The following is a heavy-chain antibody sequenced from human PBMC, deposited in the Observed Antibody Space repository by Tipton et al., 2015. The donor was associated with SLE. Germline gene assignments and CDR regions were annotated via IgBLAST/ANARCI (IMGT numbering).Heavy chain of an antibody. CDR1: GGTFSSYT. Sequence: QLVQSGAEVKKPGSSVKVSCKASGGTFSSYTISWVRQAPGQGLEWMGRIIPILGIVNYAQKFQGRVTITADKSTSTAYMELSSLRSEDTAVYYCARASRGNSYGYYYYGMDVWGQGTTVTVSS. J-gene: IGHJ6*02. V-gene: IGHV1-69*09. D-gene: IGHD5-18*01. CDR2: IIPILGIV. CDR3: ARASRGNSYGYYYYGMDV.